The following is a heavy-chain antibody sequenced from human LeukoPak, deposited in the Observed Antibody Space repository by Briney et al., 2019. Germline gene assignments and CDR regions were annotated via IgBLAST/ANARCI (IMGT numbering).Heavy chain of an antibody. V-gene: IGHV3-30*18. CDR1: GFTFSSYG. CDR3: AKDYAPGIAVAGT. Sequence: GESLRLSCAASGFTFSSYGMHWVRQAPGKGLEWVAVISYDGSNKYYADSVKGRFTISRDNSKSTLYLQMNSLRAEDTAVYYCAKDYAPGIAVAGTWGQGTLVTVSS. J-gene: IGHJ5*02. CDR2: ISYDGSNK. D-gene: IGHD6-19*01.